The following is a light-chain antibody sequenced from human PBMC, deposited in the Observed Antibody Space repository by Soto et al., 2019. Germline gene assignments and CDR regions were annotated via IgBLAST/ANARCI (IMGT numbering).Light chain of an antibody. V-gene: IGKV1-33*01. CDR1: QDISNY. CDR2: DAS. Sequence: DIQMTQSPSSPSASVGDRVTITCQASQDISNYLNWYQQKVGKAPKLLIYDASNLQTGVPSRFSGGGSGTNFTFTISSLQPEDFATYYCQQYDNFPLFGGGTKVEIK. CDR3: QQYDNFPL. J-gene: IGKJ4*01.